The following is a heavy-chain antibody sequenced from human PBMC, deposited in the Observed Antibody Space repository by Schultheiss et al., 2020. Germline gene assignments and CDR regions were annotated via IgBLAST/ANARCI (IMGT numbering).Heavy chain of an antibody. J-gene: IGHJ5*02. Sequence: SETLSLTCTVSGGSISSGYYWSWIRQPPGKGLEWIGYIYYSGSTNYNPSLKSRVTISVDTSKNQFSLKLSSVTAADTAVYYCARAGGDDFWSGYFPNWFDPWGQGTLVNVSS. D-gene: IGHD3-3*01. CDR1: GGSISSGYY. CDR2: IYYSGST. CDR3: ARAGGDDFWSGYFPNWFDP. V-gene: IGHV4-61*01.